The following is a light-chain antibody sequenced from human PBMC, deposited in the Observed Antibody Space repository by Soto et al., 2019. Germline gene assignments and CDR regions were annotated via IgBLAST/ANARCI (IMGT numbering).Light chain of an antibody. CDR2: DAS. Sequence: DIQMTQSPSTLSASVADRVTITCLASQTISSWLAWYQQKPGKAPKLLIYDASSLESGVPSRFSGSGSGTEFILTISSLQPDDFATYYCQQYNSYSPWTFGQGTKVDIK. CDR3: QQYNSYSPWT. V-gene: IGKV1-5*01. J-gene: IGKJ1*01. CDR1: QTISSW.